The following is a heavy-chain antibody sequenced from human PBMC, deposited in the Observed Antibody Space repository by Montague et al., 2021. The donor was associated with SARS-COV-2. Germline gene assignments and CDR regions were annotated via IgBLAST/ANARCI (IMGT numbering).Heavy chain of an antibody. J-gene: IGHJ4*02. V-gene: IGHV4-34*01. CDR2: INQSGST. Sequence: SETLSLTCALYGGSFSGFQRSWIRQSPGKGLEWIGEINQSGSTNYNVSLKSRLTMSLDTSKNQVSLKLGSVTAADTAVYYCATSSSRSYYVGLDYWGQGTLVTVTS. CDR1: GGSFSGFQ. D-gene: IGHD3-10*01. CDR3: ATSSSRSYYVGLDY.